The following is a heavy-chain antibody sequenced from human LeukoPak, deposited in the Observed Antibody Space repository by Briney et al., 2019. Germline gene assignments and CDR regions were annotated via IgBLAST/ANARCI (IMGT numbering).Heavy chain of an antibody. V-gene: IGHV5-51*01. CDR1: GYSFTSYW. Sequence: GESLKISCKGSGYSFTSYWIGWVRQMPGKVLEWMGIIYPGDSATRYSPSFQGQVIISADKSISTAYLQWSSLKASDTAMYYCARMETYYDSSGYLDYWGQGTLVTVSS. CDR2: IYPGDSAT. D-gene: IGHD3-22*01. J-gene: IGHJ4*02. CDR3: ARMETYYDSSGYLDY.